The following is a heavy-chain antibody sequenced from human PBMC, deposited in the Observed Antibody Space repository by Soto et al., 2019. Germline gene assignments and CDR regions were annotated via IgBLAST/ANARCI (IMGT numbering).Heavy chain of an antibody. CDR2: VSWNSGDK. Sequence: GGSLRLSCAASGFSFDDFAMFWVRQAPGKGLEWVSGVSWNSGDKRYADSVKGRFTISRDNAKNSLYLQMNSLRAEDTAFYYCAKDYYGFYGSGSSRIDFWGQGTLVTVSS. D-gene: IGHD3-10*01. V-gene: IGHV3-9*01. CDR1: GFSFDDFA. CDR3: AKDYYGFYGSGSSRIDF. J-gene: IGHJ4*02.